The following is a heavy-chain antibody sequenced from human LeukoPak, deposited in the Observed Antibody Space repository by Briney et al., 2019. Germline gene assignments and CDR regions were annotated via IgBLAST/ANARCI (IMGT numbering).Heavy chain of an antibody. CDR1: GFTFSSLL. CDR2: LMLDGSDK. V-gene: IGHV3-7*03. J-gene: IGHJ4*02. CDR3: ARMKYSGTYARVDY. Sequence: GGPLTLSRAASGFTFSSLLMRCARPPPEKALEWVANLMLDGSDKYYVYSVKGRFTISRDNAKNSLYLQMSSLRAEDSAVYYWARMKYSGTYARVDYWGQETLVTVSS. D-gene: IGHD1-26*01.